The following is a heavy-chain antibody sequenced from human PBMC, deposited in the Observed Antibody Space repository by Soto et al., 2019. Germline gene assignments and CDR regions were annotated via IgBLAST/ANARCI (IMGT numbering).Heavy chain of an antibody. CDR2: IIPILGIA. CDR1: GGTLSSYT. V-gene: IGHV1-69*04. Sequence: ASVKVSCKASGGTLSSYTISWVRQAPGQGLEWMGRIIPILGIANYAQKFQGRVTITADKSTSTAYMELSSLRSEDTAVYYCARDPASIAAAGLYDYWGQGTLVTVSS. J-gene: IGHJ4*02. CDR3: ARDPASIAAAGLYDY. D-gene: IGHD6-13*01.